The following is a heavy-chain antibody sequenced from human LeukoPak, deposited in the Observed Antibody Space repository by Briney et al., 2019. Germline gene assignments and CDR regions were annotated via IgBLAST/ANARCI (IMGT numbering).Heavy chain of an antibody. J-gene: IGHJ5*02. CDR2: IYSGGST. CDR1: GFTVSSNY. Sequence: GGSLRLSCAASGFTVSSNYMSWVRQAPGKGLEWVSVIYSGGSTYYADSVKGRFTISRDNSKNTLYPQMNSLRAEDTAVYYCARVPARAWFDPWGQGTLVTVSS. V-gene: IGHV3-66*01. CDR3: ARVPARAWFDP.